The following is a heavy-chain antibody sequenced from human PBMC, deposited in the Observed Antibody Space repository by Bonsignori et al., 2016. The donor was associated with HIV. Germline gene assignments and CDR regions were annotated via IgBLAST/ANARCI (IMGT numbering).Heavy chain of an antibody. CDR2: IYYSGST. J-gene: IGHJ3*02. CDR3: ARGGMGGAFDI. Sequence: WIRQPPGKGLEWIGSIYYSGSTYYNPSLKSRVTISVDTSKNQFSLKLSSVTAADTAVYYCARGGMGGAFDIWGQGTMVTVSS. V-gene: IGHV4-39*07. D-gene: IGHD1-26*01.